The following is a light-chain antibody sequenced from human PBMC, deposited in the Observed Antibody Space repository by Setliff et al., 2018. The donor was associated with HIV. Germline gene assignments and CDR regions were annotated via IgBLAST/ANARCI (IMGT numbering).Light chain of an antibody. CDR3: QSYDSRLSGQWV. CDR2: NDH. V-gene: IGLV1-44*01. J-gene: IGLJ3*02. Sequence: QSALTQPPSASGTPGQRVTISCSGSNSNIGTNTVNWYQHLPGTAPKVLIYNDHERPSGVPDRFSASKSGTSASLAITGLQSEDEADYFCQSYDSRLSGQWVFGGGTKVT. CDR1: NSNIGTNT.